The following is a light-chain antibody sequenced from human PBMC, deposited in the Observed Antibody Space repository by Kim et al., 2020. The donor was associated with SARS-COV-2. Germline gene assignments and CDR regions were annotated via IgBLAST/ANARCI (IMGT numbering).Light chain of an antibody. J-gene: IGLJ3*02. V-gene: IGLV2-14*03. CDR3: LSFTDINTWV. CDR2: NVA. Sequence: QSALTQPASVSGSPGQSITISCTGTSSDIGASKYVSWYQHLPGKAPKLMIYNVAERPSGVSDRFSGSKSGSTASLTISGLQAEDEADYYCLSFTDINTWVFGGGTQLTVL. CDR1: SSDIGASKY.